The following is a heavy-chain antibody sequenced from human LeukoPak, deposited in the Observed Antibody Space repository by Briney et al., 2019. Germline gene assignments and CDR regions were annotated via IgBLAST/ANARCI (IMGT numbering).Heavy chain of an antibody. CDR2: ISAYNGNT. Sequence: ASVKVSCKASGYTFTSYGISWVRQAPGQGLEWIGWISAYNGNTNYAQKLQGRVTMTTDTPTSTAYMELRSLRSDDTAVYYCARIEARYCSGGSCSKGAFDIGGQGTMVTVSS. J-gene: IGHJ3*02. CDR3: ARIEARYCSGGSCSKGAFDI. CDR1: GYTFTSYG. D-gene: IGHD2-15*01. V-gene: IGHV1-18*01.